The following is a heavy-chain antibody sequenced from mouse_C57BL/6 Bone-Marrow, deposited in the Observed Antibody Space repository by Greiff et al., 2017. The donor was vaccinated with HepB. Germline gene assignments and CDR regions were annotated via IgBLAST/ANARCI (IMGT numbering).Heavy chain of an antibody. V-gene: IGHV5-4*01. D-gene: IGHD1-1*01. CDR2: ISDGGSYT. CDR1: GFTFSSYA. Sequence: EVKLVESGGGLVKPGGSLKLSCAASGFTFSSYAMSWVRQTPEKRLEWVATISDGGSYTYYPDNVKGRFTISRDNAKNNLYLQMSHLKSEDTAMDYCARDYYGSSYYAMDYWGQGTSVTVSS. J-gene: IGHJ4*01. CDR3: ARDYYGSSYYAMDY.